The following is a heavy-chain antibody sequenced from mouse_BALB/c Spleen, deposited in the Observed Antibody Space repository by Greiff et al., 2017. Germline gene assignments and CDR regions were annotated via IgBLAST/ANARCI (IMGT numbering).Heavy chain of an antibody. J-gene: IGHJ2*01. CDR2: INPYNGDT. V-gene: IGHV1-20*02. CDR3: AREGIYGYFDY. CDR1: GYSFTGYF. Sequence: VQLKQSGPELVKPGASVKISCKASGYSFTGYFMNWVMQSHGKSLEWIGRINPYNGDTFYNQKFKGKATLTVDKSSSTAHMELRSLASEDSAVYYCAREGIYGYFDYWGQGTTLTVSS. D-gene: IGHD1-1*01.